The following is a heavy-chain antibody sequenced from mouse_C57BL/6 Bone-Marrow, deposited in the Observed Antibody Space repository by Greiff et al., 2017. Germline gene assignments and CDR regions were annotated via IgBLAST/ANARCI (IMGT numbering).Heavy chain of an antibody. CDR2: ISYDGSN. J-gene: IGHJ2*01. CDR3: ASGWLPFDY. CDR1: GYSITSGYY. V-gene: IGHV3-6*01. D-gene: IGHD2-3*01. Sequence: EVKLQESGPGLVKPSQSLSLTCSVTGYSITSGYYWNWIRQFPGNKLEWMGYISYDGSNNYNPSLKNRISITRDTSKNQFFLKLNSVTTEDTATYYCASGWLPFDYWGQGTTLTVSS.